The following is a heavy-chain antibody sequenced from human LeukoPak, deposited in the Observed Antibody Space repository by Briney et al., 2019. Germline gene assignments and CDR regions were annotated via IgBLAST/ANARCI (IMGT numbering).Heavy chain of an antibody. Sequence: GGSLRLSCAASRFTFSNFAMHWVRQAPGKGLEWVAIISHDGTTKHYADSVKGRFTISRDNSNSSPFLQMNSLRGEDTAVYFCARARGKWHLLPLDYWGQGTLVTVSS. CDR2: ISHDGTTK. J-gene: IGHJ4*02. CDR3: ARARGKWHLLPLDY. D-gene: IGHD1-26*01. CDR1: RFTFSNFA. V-gene: IGHV3-30*04.